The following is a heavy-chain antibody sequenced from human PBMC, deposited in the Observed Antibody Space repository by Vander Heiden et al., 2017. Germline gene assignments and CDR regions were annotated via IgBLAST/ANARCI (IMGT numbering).Heavy chain of an antibody. D-gene: IGHD3-9*01. CDR1: GFTFDDYP. CDR2: ISWNSGSI. J-gene: IGHJ4*02. V-gene: IGHV3-9*01. Sequence: EVQLVESGGGLVQPGRSLRLTCAASGFTFDDYPLHWVRQAPGKGLEWVSGISWNSGSIGYADSVKGRFTISRDNAKNSLYLQMNSLRAEDTALYYCAKASSARYFDWLLLDYWGQGTLVTVSS. CDR3: AKASSARYFDWLLLDY.